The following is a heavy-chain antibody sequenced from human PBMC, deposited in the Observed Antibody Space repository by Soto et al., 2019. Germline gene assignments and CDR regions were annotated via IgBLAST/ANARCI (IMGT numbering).Heavy chain of an antibody. J-gene: IGHJ5*02. CDR2: IIPIFGTA. D-gene: IGHD3-3*01. CDR1: GGTFSSYA. CDR3: ARGSSITIFGVANARSPWFDP. V-gene: IGHV1-69*13. Sequence: SVKVSCKASGGTFSSYAISWVRQAPGQGLEWMGGIIPIFGTANYAQKFQGRVTITADESTSTAYMELSSLRSEDTAVYYCARGSSITIFGVANARSPWFDPWGQGTLVTVSS.